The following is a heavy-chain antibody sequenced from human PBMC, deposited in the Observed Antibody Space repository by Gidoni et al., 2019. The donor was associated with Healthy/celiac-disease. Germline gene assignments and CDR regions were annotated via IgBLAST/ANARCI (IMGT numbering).Heavy chain of an antibody. CDR3: AHTVSPKTYFFDY. Sequence: LLLVSGGGLVRPGGALGPSCAACGCTFSSYDMSWVRQAPGKGLECVSAISGSGGSTYYADSVKGRFTISRDNSKNTLYLQMNSLRAEDTAVDYCAHTVSPKTYFFDYWGQGTLVTVSS. CDR2: ISGSGGST. V-gene: IGHV3-23*01. CDR1: GCTFSSYD. J-gene: IGHJ4*02. D-gene: IGHD4-17*01.